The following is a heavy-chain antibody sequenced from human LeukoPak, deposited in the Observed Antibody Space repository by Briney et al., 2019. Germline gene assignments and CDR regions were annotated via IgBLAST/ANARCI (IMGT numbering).Heavy chain of an antibody. V-gene: IGHV3-66*01. J-gene: IGHJ4*02. CDR3: AKKMRSRYDSSGPAPFEC. CDR1: GFTVSGNY. Sequence: GGSLRLSCAASGFTVSGNYMTWVRQPPGKGLEWVSVMYTLGDTYYADSVRGRFTISRDNSKNTLYLHMNSLRAEDTALYYCAKKMRSRYDSSGPAPFECWGQGTLVTVSS. CDR2: MYTLGDT. D-gene: IGHD3-22*01.